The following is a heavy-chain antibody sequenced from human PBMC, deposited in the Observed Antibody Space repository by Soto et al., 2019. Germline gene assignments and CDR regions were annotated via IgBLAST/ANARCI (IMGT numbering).Heavy chain of an antibody. CDR3: ARDWRSSSYYFDY. J-gene: IGHJ4*02. CDR2: ISAYNGNT. CDR1: CYTFTSYA. Sequence: ASVKVSCKDSCYTFTSYAISWVRQAPGQGLEWMGWISAYNGNTNYPQKLQGRVTMTTDTSTNTAYMELRSLRSDDTAVYYCARDWRSSSYYFDYWGQGTLVTVSS. V-gene: IGHV1-18*01. D-gene: IGHD6-6*01.